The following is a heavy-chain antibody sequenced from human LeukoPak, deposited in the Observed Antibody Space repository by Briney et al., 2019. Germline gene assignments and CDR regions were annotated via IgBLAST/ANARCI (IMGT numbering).Heavy chain of an antibody. CDR1: GGSISSYY. V-gene: IGHV4-59*12. D-gene: IGHD3-22*01. J-gene: IGHJ3*02. CDR3: ARDQGRTDSSGYYWNAFDI. Sequence: SETLSLTCTVSGGSISSYYWSWIRQPPGKGLEWIGYIYHSGSTYYNPSLKSRVTISVDRSKNQFSLKLSSVTAADTAVYYCARDQGRTDSSGYYWNAFDIWGQGTMVTVSS. CDR2: IYHSGST.